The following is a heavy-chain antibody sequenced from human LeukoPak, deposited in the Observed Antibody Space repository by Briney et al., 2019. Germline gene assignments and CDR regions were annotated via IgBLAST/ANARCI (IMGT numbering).Heavy chain of an antibody. J-gene: IGHJ4*02. CDR1: GGSISSYY. D-gene: IGHD6-19*01. Sequence: SETLSLTCTVPGGSISSYYWSWIRQPAGRGLEWIGRIYFSGGTNYNPSLKSRVTMSVDTSKNQFSLKLSSVTAADTAVYYCARSGYSSGPDYWGQGTLVTVSS. V-gene: IGHV4-4*07. CDR3: ARSGYSSGPDY. CDR2: IYFSGGT.